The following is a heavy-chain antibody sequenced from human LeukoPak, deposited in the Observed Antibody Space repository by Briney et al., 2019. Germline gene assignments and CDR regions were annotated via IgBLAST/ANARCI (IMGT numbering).Heavy chain of an antibody. J-gene: IGHJ6*02. V-gene: IGHV1-69*13. CDR1: GGTFSSYA. D-gene: IGHD2-2*01. CDR3: ARVVPAGSYYYGMDV. Sequence: VASVKVSCKASGGTFSSYAISWVRQAPGLGLEWMGGIIPIFGTANYAQKFQGRVTITADESTSTAYMELSSLRSEDTAVYYCARVVPAGSYYYGMDVWGQGTTVTVSS. CDR2: IIPIFGTA.